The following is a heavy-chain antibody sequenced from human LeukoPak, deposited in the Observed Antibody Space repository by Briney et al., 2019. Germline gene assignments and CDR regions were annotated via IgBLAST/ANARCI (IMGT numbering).Heavy chain of an antibody. CDR2: FDPEDGET. CDR1: GYTLSELS. CDR3: ATDLLAMVRGVNGFDY. D-gene: IGHD3-10*01. Sequence: ASVKVSCKVSGYTLSELSMHWVRQAPGKGLEWMGGFDPEDGETIYAQKFQGRVTMTEDTSTDTAYMELSSLRSEDTAVYYCATDLLAMVRGVNGFDYWGQGTLVTVSS. J-gene: IGHJ4*02. V-gene: IGHV1-24*01.